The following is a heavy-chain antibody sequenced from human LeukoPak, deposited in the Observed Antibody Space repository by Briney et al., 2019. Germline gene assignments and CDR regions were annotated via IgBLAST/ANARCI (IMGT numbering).Heavy chain of an antibody. D-gene: IGHD6-6*01. V-gene: IGHV3-53*05. J-gene: IGHJ4*02. CDR2: TYTGGNS. CDR3: VKGLDYSSSQMDS. CDR1: GFTVSSIH. Sequence: GGSLRLSCAASGFTVSSIHMVWVRQAPGKGLEWVSVTYTGGNSYYADSVKGRFIISRDNSRNTVYVQMNSLTPEDTAVYYCVKGLDYSSSQMDSWGQGTLVTVSS.